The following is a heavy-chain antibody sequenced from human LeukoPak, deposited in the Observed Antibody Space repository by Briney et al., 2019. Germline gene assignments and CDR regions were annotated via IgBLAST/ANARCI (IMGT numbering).Heavy chain of an antibody. CDR2: IYSGGST. Sequence: GGSLRLSCAASGFTLSSNYMSWVRQAPGKGLEWVSVIYSGGSTYYADSVKGRFTISRDNSKNTLYLQMNSLRAEDTAVYYCASSSSGWYYFDYWGQGTLVTVSS. CDR1: GFTLSSNY. J-gene: IGHJ4*02. CDR3: ASSSSGWYYFDY. V-gene: IGHV3-66*01. D-gene: IGHD6-19*01.